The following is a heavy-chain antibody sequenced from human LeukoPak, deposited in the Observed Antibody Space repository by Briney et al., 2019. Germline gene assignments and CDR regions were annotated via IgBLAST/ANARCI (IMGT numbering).Heavy chain of an antibody. CDR1: GFTFSSYS. V-gene: IGHV3-21*01. CDR2: ISRSSSYI. CDR3: ARDLYDSSGYYYGY. Sequence: GGSLRLSCAASGFTFSSYSMNWVRQAPGKGLEWVSSISRSSSYIYYADSVKGRFTISRDSAKNSLYLQMNSLRAEDTAVYYCARDLYDSSGYYYGYWGQGTLVTVSS. D-gene: IGHD3-22*01. J-gene: IGHJ4*02.